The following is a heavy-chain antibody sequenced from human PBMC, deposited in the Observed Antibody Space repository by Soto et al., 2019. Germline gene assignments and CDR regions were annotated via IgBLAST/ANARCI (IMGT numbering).Heavy chain of an antibody. CDR2: TYYRSKWYN. CDR3: ASSYCSGGSCWAWSNWFDP. J-gene: IGHJ5*02. Sequence: PSQTLSLTCAISGDSFSSNSSAWNWIRQSPSRGLEWLGRTYYRSKWYNDYAVSVKSRITINPDTSKNQFSLQLNSVTPEDTAVYSCASSYCSGGSCWAWSNWFDPWGQGTLVTVSS. V-gene: IGHV6-1*01. D-gene: IGHD2-15*01. CDR1: GDSFSSNSSA.